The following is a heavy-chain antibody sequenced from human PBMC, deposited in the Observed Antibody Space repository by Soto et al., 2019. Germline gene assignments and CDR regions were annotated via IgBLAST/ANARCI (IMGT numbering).Heavy chain of an antibody. CDR2: INPSGGST. D-gene: IGHD6-13*01. CDR3: ARDHSISSSGAWWLDP. V-gene: IGHV1-46*01. J-gene: IGHJ5*02. Sequence: GASVKVSCKASGYTFTSNWIHWVRRAPGQGLEWMGIINPSGGSTCYAQKFQGRVTLTRDTSTSTVYMELTSLTSEDTAVYYCARDHSISSSGAWWLDPWGQGTLVTVSS. CDR1: GYTFTSNW.